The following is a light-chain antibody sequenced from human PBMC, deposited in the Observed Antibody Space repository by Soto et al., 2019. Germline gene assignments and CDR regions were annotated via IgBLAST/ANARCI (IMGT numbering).Light chain of an antibody. Sequence: QSVLTQPPSASGTPGQRVTISCSGSSYNIGSDYLYWYQQLPGTAPKLLIYRNNQRPSGVPDRFSGSKSGTSASLAISGLRSEDEADYYCAAWDDSLSGVVFGGGTKLTVL. CDR3: AAWDDSLSGVV. CDR1: SYNIGSDY. CDR2: RNN. V-gene: IGLV1-47*01. J-gene: IGLJ3*02.